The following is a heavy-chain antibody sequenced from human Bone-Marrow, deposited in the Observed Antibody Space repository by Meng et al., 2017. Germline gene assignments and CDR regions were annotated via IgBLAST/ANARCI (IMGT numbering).Heavy chain of an antibody. CDR1: GFTFSNSW. J-gene: IGHJ4*02. D-gene: IGHD2-15*01. CDR2: ISSGGSTT. Sequence: GESLKISCTASGFTFSNSWMHWVSQVPGKGLVWVSRISSGGSTTTYSDSVEGRFTISRDNAKNTLYLQMHTLRGHDTAVYYCAREGASVVGLQYWGQGTLVTVSS. CDR3: AREGASVVGLQY. V-gene: IGHV3-74*03.